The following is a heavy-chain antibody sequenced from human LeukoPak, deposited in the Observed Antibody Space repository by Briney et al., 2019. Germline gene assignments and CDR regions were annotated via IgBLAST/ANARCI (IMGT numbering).Heavy chain of an antibody. Sequence: ASVQVSCKASGYTFTDYFLHWLRQAPGQGLEWMGWINPKTGATNYAQSFQGRVTMTRDTSTSTGNMEVNSLRSDDTAVYYCARAYEYGWFDPWGQGTLVTVPS. D-gene: IGHD3-16*01. CDR3: ARAYEYGWFDP. CDR1: GYTFTDYF. J-gene: IGHJ5*02. V-gene: IGHV1-2*02. CDR2: INPKTGAT.